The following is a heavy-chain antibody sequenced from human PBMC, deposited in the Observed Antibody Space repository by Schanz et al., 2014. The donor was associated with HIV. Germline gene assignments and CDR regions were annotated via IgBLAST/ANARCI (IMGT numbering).Heavy chain of an antibody. V-gene: IGHV3-30*18. Sequence: QEQLVESGGGVVRPGRSLRLSCAASGFTFNSYGMHWVRQAPGKGLEWVAVISYDGTNKKFADSVKGRITISRDNSKNTLYLQIKSLRTEDTAVYYCAKDRNYYDDRYIGKGNYYYYYGMDVWGQGTTVTVSS. D-gene: IGHD3-22*01. CDR3: AKDRNYYDDRYIGKGNYYYYYGMDV. J-gene: IGHJ6*02. CDR1: GFTFNSYG. CDR2: ISYDGTNK.